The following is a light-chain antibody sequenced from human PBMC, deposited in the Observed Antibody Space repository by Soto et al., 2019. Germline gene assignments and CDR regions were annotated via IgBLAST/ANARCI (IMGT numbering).Light chain of an antibody. V-gene: IGKV3-20*01. J-gene: IGKJ3*01. CDR1: QSVSNSY. Sequence: EIVLTQSPGTLSLSPGERATLSCRASQSVSNSYLAWYQQKPGQAPRLLIYGASSRATGIPDRFSGSGSGTDFTLTISRLESEDFAVYYCQQYGSSPPTFGPGTKVDIK. CDR3: QQYGSSPPT. CDR2: GAS.